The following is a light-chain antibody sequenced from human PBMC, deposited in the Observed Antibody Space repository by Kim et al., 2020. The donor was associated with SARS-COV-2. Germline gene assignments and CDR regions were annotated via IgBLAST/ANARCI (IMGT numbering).Light chain of an antibody. CDR1: KLGEKF. CDR2: EDY. CDR3: QAGDSNTVV. V-gene: IGLV3-1*01. Sequence: SGSPGHTANITCSGDKLGEKFACWYQQKPGQSPVVVIYEDYKRPSGIPERFSGSNSGDTATLTISGTQSMDEATYYCQAGDSNTVVFGGGTQLTVL. J-gene: IGLJ3*02.